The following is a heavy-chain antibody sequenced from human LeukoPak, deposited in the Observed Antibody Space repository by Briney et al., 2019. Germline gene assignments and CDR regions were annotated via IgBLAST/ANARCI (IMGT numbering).Heavy chain of an antibody. J-gene: IGHJ4*02. CDR1: GFIFSNFA. D-gene: IGHD5-18*01. CDR2: ISHEGGDT. CDR3: ARDPHTALDY. V-gene: IGHV3-30-3*01. Sequence: GKSLTLSCAASGFIFSNFAMHWVRQAPGRGLEWLAVISHEGGDTKYADSVKGRFTISRDNAKNSLYLNMNSLRAEDTAVYYCARDPHTALDYWGQGTLVTVSS.